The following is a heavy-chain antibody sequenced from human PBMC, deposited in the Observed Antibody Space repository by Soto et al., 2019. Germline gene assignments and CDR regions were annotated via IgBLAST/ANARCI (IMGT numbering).Heavy chain of an antibody. Sequence: QITLKESGPTLVKPTQTLALTCTFSGFSLDTSGMSVGWIRQPPGKALEWLALIYWDDDKRYSPSLKSRLTLTKDTSKLLVVLTMTHMDPVVTATYYGARHRGYDFDYWGQGTLVTVSS. CDR2: IYWDDDK. J-gene: IGHJ4*02. V-gene: IGHV2-5*02. D-gene: IGHD2-15*01. CDR1: GFSLDTSGMS. CDR3: ARHRGYDFDY.